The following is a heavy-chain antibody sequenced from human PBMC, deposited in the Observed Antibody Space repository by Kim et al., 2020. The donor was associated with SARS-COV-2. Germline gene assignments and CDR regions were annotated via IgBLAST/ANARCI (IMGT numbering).Heavy chain of an antibody. J-gene: IGHJ6*02. Sequence: GGSLRLSCAASGFTFSSYGMHWVRQAPGKGLEWVAVIWYDGSNKYYADSVKGRLTISRDNSKNTLYLQMNSLRAEDTAVYYCARLYYYGSGAGMDVWGQGTTVTVSS. CDR3: ARLYYYGSGAGMDV. V-gene: IGHV3-33*01. CDR1: GFTFSSYG. D-gene: IGHD3-10*01. CDR2: IWYDGSNK.